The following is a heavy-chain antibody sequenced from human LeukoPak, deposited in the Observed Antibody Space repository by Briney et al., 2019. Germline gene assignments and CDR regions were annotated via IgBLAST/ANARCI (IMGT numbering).Heavy chain of an antibody. CDR2: INTDGSST. CDR3: AREDYGDEEFFMTNELDY. CDR1: GFIFSSYW. J-gene: IGHJ4*02. V-gene: IGHV3-74*01. Sequence: PGGSLRLSCAASGFIFSSYWMHWVRHAPGKGLAWVSRINTDGSSTSYADTVKGRFTISRDNAKNSLYLQMNSLRAEDTAVYYCAREDYGDEEFFMTNELDYWGQGTLVTVSS. D-gene: IGHD4-17*01.